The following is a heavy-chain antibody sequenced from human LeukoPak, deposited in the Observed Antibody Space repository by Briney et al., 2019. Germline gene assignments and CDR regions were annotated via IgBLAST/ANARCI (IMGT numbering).Heavy chain of an antibody. CDR3: ARERNWYFDL. CDR2: IKYDGSTS. J-gene: IGHJ2*01. Sequence: PGGSLRLSCEASGFTFTTYWIRWVRQGPGKGLVWVSRIKYDGSTSNYADSVKGRFTISRDNAKNTVYLQMNSLRAEDTAVYYCARERNWYFDLWGRGTLVTVSS. V-gene: IGHV3-74*01. CDR1: GFTFTTYW.